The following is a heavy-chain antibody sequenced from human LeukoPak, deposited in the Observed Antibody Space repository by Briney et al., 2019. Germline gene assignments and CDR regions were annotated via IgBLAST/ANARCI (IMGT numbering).Heavy chain of an antibody. CDR1: GYTFTSYY. D-gene: IGHD3-22*01. V-gene: IGHV1-46*01. CDR2: INPSGGST. CDR3: ARDDRSGGVDY. J-gene: IGHJ4*02. Sequence: ASVKLSCKASGYTFTSYYMDWVRQAPGQGLEWMGIINPSGGSTSYSQKFQGRVTMTRDMSTSTVYMELSGLRSEDTAVYYCARDDRSGGVDYWGQGTLVTVSS.